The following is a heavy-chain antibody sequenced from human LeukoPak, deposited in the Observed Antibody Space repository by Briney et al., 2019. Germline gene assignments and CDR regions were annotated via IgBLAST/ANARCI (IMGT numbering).Heavy chain of an antibody. CDR3: ARDPYSGSYSAYYYYYMDV. Sequence: GGSLRLSCAASGFTFSNYNRNWVRHAPGKGLEWVSSITSSSSYIYYADSVKGRFTISRDNAKNSLYLQMNSLRAEDTAVYYCARDPYSGSYSAYYYYYMDVWGKGTTVTVSS. CDR1: GFTFSNYN. D-gene: IGHD1-26*01. CDR2: ITSSSSYI. V-gene: IGHV3-21*01. J-gene: IGHJ6*03.